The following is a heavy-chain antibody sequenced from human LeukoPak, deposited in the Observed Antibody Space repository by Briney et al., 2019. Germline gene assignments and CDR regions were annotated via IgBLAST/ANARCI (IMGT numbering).Heavy chain of an antibody. D-gene: IGHD2-2*01. CDR1: GFAFDTYS. CDR2: ISSWSSFI. V-gene: IGHV3-21*01. CDR3: ARAGSTNSWFDP. J-gene: IGHJ5*02. Sequence: GGSLRPSCAASGFAFDTYSLTWVRKPPGKGLEWVSSISSWSSFIYSADSVTGRFTISRDNAKNSLYLQMNSLRAEDTAVYYCARAGSTNSWFDPWGQGTLVIVSS.